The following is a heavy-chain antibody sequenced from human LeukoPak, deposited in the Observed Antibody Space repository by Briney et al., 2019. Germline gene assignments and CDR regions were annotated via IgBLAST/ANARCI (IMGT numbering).Heavy chain of an antibody. CDR1: GYIFTIYW. CDR2: IDPTLSYT. J-gene: IGHJ5*02. CDR3: ARRRSRITMVRGVNEWFDP. V-gene: IGHV5-10-1*01. Sequence: GESLKISCKGSGYIFTIYWIRWVRQIPGKGLVWMGRIDPTLSYTDYSPSFQGHVPLSVEKSIHTAHPLWNSLKASDTAMYYCARRRSRITMVRGVNEWFDPWGQGTLVTVSS. D-gene: IGHD3-10*01.